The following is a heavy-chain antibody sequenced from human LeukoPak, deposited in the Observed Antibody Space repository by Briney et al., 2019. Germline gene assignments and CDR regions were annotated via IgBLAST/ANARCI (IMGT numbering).Heavy chain of an antibody. CDR3: ARSSGPYNKDDAFDI. V-gene: IGHV3-9*03. Sequence: PGGSLRLSCAASGFTFDDYAMHWVRQAPGKGLEWVSGISWNSGSIGYADSVKGRFTISRDNAKNSLYLQMNSLRAEDMALYYCARSSGPYNKDDAFDIWGQGTMVTVSS. CDR1: GFTFDDYA. D-gene: IGHD3-22*01. CDR2: ISWNSGSI. J-gene: IGHJ3*02.